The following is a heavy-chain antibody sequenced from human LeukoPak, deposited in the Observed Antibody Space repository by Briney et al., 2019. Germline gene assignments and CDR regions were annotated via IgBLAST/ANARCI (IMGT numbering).Heavy chain of an antibody. Sequence: GGSLRLSCAASGFTFSSYAMHWVRQAPGKGLEWVAVISYDGSNKYYADSVKGRFTISRDNSKNTLYLQMNSLRAEDTAVYYCARDPGQQGYIDYWGQGTLVTVSS. CDR3: ARDPGQQGYIDY. CDR2: ISYDGSNK. CDR1: GFTFSSYA. D-gene: IGHD6-13*01. J-gene: IGHJ4*02. V-gene: IGHV3-30*14.